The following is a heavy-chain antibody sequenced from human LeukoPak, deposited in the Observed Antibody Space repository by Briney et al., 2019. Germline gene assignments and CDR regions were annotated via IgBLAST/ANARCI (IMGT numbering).Heavy chain of an antibody. J-gene: IGHJ6*03. CDR3: ARQSGGSGSYFSGRYYYYYMDV. CDR2: INHSGST. CDR1: GGSFSGYY. Sequence: PSETLSLTCAVYGGSFSGYYWSWIRQPPGKGLEWIGEINHSGSTNYNPSLKSRVTISVDTSKNQFSLKLSSVTAADTAVYYCARQSGGSGSYFSGRYYYYYMDVWGKGTTVTISS. D-gene: IGHD3-10*01. V-gene: IGHV4-34*01.